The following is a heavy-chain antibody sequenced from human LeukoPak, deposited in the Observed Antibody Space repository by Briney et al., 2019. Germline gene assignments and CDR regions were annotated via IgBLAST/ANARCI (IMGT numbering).Heavy chain of an antibody. D-gene: IGHD3-10*01. Sequence: PGGSLRLSCAASGFTFSSFWMSWVRQAPGKGLEWVANIKQDGSDKYYVDSVKGRFTISRDNAKNSLYLQMNSLRAEDTAVYYCARDRRYYGSGSYSHYYGMDVWGQGTTVTVSS. CDR2: IKQDGSDK. CDR3: ARDRRYYGSGSYSHYYGMDV. J-gene: IGHJ6*02. CDR1: GFTFSSFW. V-gene: IGHV3-7*01.